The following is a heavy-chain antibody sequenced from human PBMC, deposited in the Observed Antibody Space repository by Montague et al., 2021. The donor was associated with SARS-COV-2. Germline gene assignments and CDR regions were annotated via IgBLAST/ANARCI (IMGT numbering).Heavy chain of an antibody. CDR1: GGSFSGHY. CDR2: INNSGST. J-gene: IGHJ6*03. Sequence: LSLTCAVYGGSFSGHYWSWIRQPPGKGLEWIGEINNSGSTNYNPSLKSRITISVDTSKNQFSLKLHSVTAADTAVYYCARGRIEVSMIVVVLTGASYYMDVWGKGTTVTVSS. D-gene: IGHD3-22*01. CDR3: ARGRIEVSMIVVVLTGASYYMDV. V-gene: IGHV4-34*01.